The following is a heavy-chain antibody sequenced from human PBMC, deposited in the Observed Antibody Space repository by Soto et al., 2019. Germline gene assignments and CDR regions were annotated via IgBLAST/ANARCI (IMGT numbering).Heavy chain of an antibody. CDR1: GVTFSSYA. D-gene: IGHD5-18*01. Sequence: HPGGSLGLSCAASGVTFSSYAMSWVGQGPGKGLEWVSAISGSGGSTYYADSVKGRFTISRDNSKNTLYLQMNSLRAEDTAVYYCAKGSGYSSGRNFYYYGMDVWGHGTTVTVSS. CDR2: ISGSGGST. V-gene: IGHV3-23*01. J-gene: IGHJ6*02. CDR3: AKGSGYSSGRNFYYYGMDV.